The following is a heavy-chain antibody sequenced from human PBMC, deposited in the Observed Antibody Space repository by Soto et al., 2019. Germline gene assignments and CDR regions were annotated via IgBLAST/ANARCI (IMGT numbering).Heavy chain of an antibody. V-gene: IGHV4-31*03. CDR1: GGSISSGGYF. Sequence: QVQLQESGPGLVKPSQTLSLTCTVSGGSISSGGYFWSWIRQPPGKGLEWIGNLFYSGTTYYNPSLKRRVTISVDTSKNQFSLKLSSVTAADPAVYFCARGVLYWGQGTLVTVSS. CDR2: LFYSGTT. J-gene: IGHJ4*02. CDR3: ARGVLY. D-gene: IGHD1-1*01.